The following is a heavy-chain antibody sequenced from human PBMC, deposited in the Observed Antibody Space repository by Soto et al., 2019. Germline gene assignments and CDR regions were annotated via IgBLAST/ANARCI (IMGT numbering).Heavy chain of an antibody. J-gene: IGHJ6*02. CDR3: ATNKYYFDSSDNYRFGGLYGMDV. CDR1: GDTFRSYV. CDR2: FIPLFDAA. D-gene: IGHD3-22*01. V-gene: IGHV1-69*01. Sequence: QVQLVQSGAEVKNPGSSVKVSCKASGDTFRSYVVSWVRQAPGQGLEWMGGFIPLFDAAKYAQKLQGRVAISADGSTNTAYMELSSLRSEDTAVYYCATNKYYFDSSDNYRFGGLYGMDVGGQGPTVTFSS.